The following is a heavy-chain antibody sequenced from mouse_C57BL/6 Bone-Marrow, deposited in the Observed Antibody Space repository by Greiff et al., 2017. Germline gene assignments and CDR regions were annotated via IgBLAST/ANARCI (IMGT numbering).Heavy chain of an antibody. CDR3: ARPDYYGSSYGFAY. J-gene: IGHJ3*01. Sequence: EVQLVESGGGLVKPGGSLKLSCAASGFTFSDYGMHWVRQAPEQGLEWVAYISSGSSTIYYADTVKGRFTISRDNAKNTLFLQMTSLRSEDTAMYYCARPDYYGSSYGFAYWGQGTLVTVSA. CDR1: GFTFSDYG. V-gene: IGHV5-17*01. CDR2: ISSGSSTI. D-gene: IGHD1-1*01.